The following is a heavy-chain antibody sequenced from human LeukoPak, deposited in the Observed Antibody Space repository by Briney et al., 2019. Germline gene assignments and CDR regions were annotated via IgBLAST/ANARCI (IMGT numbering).Heavy chain of an antibody. Sequence: GGSLRLSCAASGFTFSSYAMSWVRQAPGKGLEWVSAISGSGGSTYYADSVKGRFTISRDNSKNTLYLQMNSLRAEDTAVYYCANSFDSYGRKTPFDYWGQGTLVTVSS. CDR3: ANSFDSYGRKTPFDY. V-gene: IGHV3-23*01. CDR2: ISGSGGST. J-gene: IGHJ4*02. D-gene: IGHD5-18*01. CDR1: GFTFSSYA.